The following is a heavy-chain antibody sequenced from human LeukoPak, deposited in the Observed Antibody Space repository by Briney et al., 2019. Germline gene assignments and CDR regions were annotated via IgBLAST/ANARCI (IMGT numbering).Heavy chain of an antibody. CDR3: ARDCNADYYGSGSYYGDAFDI. CDR1: GGSISSYY. V-gene: IGHV4-59*01. CDR2: IYYSGST. Sequence: PSETLSLTCTVSGGSISSYYWSWIRQPPGKGLEWIGYIYYSGSTNYNPSLKSRVTISVDTSKNQFSLKLSSVTAADTAVYYCARDCNADYYGSGSYYGDAFDIWGQGTMVTVSS. D-gene: IGHD3-10*01. J-gene: IGHJ3*02.